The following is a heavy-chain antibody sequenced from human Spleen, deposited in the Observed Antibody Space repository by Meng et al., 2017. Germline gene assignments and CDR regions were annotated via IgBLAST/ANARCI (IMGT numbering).Heavy chain of an antibody. CDR3: AKVTGGYSAGFEY. CDR2: ISWNSGRI. CDR1: GFTFEDYA. Sequence: GGSLRPSCAASGFTFEDYAMHWVRQAPGKGREWVSGISWNSGRIGYADSVKGRFTISRDNAKNSLYLQMNSLRAEDTALYYCAKVTGGYSAGFEYWGQGTLVTVSS. J-gene: IGHJ4*02. V-gene: IGHV3-9*01. D-gene: IGHD3-22*01.